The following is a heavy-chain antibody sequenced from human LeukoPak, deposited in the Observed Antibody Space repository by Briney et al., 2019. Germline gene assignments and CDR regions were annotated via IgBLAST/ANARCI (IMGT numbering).Heavy chain of an antibody. CDR3: ARGILGYCSGGSCYSGGWFGP. CDR2: INHSGST. V-gene: IGHV4-34*01. Sequence: SETLSLTCAVYGGSFSGYYWSWIRQPPGKGLEWIGEINHSGSTNYNPSLKSRVTISVDTSKNQFSLKLSSVTAADTAVYYCARGILGYCSGGSCYSGGWFGPWGQGTLVTVSS. J-gene: IGHJ5*02. CDR1: GGSFSGYY. D-gene: IGHD2-15*01.